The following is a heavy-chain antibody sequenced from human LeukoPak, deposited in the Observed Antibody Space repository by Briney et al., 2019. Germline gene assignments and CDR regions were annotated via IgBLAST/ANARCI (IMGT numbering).Heavy chain of an antibody. CDR1: GGSISSSSYY. D-gene: IGHD5-24*01. J-gene: IGHJ4*02. CDR2: IYYSGST. V-gene: IGHV4-39*07. CDR3: ARAVEMATIIG. Sequence: SETLSLTCTVSGGSISSSSYYWGWIRQAPGKGLEWIGSIYYSGSTYYNPSLKSRVTISVDTSKNQFSLKLSSVTAADTAVYYCARAVEMATIIGWGQGTLVTVSS.